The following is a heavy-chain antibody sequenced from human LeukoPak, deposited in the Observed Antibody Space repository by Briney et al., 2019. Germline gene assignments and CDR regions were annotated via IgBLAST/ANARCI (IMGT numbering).Heavy chain of an antibody. CDR1: GYRFTRYW. D-gene: IGHD3-22*01. V-gene: IGHV5-51*01. Sequence: ESLKISCKGSGYRFTRYWIGWVRQMPGKGLEWMGIIYNGDSDTRYSPSFQGQVTVSADKFISTAYLQWSSLKASDTAIYYCARGYYYDSSGYYFHYFDYWGQGTLVTVSS. CDR3: ARGYYYDSSGYYFHYFDY. J-gene: IGHJ4*02. CDR2: IYNGDSDT.